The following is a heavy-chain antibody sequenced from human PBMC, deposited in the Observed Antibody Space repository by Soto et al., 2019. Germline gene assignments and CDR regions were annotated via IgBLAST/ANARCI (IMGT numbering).Heavy chain of an antibody. J-gene: IGHJ5*02. CDR3: AREPIVLVPAASSNWFDP. V-gene: IGHV3-74*01. D-gene: IGHD2-2*01. Sequence: GGSLRLSCAASGFTFSSYWMHWVRQAPGKGLVWVSRINSDGSSTSYADYVKGRFTISRDNAKNTLYLQMNSLRAEDTAVYYCAREPIVLVPAASSNWFDPWGQGT. CDR1: GFTFSSYW. CDR2: INSDGSST.